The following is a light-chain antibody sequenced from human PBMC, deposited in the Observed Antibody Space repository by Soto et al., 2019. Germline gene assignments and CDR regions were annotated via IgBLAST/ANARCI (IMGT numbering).Light chain of an antibody. V-gene: IGKV3-20*01. CDR3: QQYGRT. CDR2: GAS. Sequence: EIVLTQSPGTLSLSPGERATLSCRASQSVSSSYLARYQQKPGQAPRLLIYGASSRATGIPDRFSGSGSGTDFTLTISRLEPEEFAVYYCQQYGRTFGQGTKVEI. J-gene: IGKJ1*01. CDR1: QSVSSSY.